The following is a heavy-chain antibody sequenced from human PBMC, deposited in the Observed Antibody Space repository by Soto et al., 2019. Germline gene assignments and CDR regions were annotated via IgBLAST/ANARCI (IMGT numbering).Heavy chain of an antibody. CDR3: ARDKSHGFDN. CDR2: ISTYSGNT. V-gene: IGHV1-18*01. CDR1: GYTFSSYG. Sequence: QVQMLQSGGEVKRPGASVKISCKASGYTFSSYGISWVRQAPGQGLEWMGWISTYSGNTNYAQKLQGRVTMTTDTSTSTAYMDLRSLRYDDTAVYYCARDKSHGFDNWGQGTVVTVSS. J-gene: IGHJ3*02.